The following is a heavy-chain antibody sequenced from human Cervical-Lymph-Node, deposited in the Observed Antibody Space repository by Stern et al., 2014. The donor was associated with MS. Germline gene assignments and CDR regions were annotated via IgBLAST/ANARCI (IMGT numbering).Heavy chain of an antibody. J-gene: IGHJ6*02. CDR1: GYTFTSYY. D-gene: IGHD6-19*01. V-gene: IGHV1-46*01. CDR2: INPRGGST. Sequence: VQLVESEAEVKKPGASVKVSCKASGYTFTSYYMHWVRQAPGQGLEWLGIINPRGGSTSYAQKFQGRVTMTRDTSTSIVYMELSSLRSEDTAVYYCAREVAGHRLGMMDVWGQGTTVTVSS. CDR3: AREVAGHRLGMMDV.